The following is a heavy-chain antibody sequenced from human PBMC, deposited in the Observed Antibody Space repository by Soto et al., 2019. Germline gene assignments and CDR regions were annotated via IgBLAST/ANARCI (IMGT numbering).Heavy chain of an antibody. D-gene: IGHD6-13*01. Sequence: EEHLLESGGGLVQPGGSLRLSCAASGFTFSDYAMTWVRQAPGKGLEWVSGISSSGGNTYYADSVKGRFTITRDNSKNALSLQMDSPRAENTAVYYCAKNGASSKTWYMWYYALDVWGQGTTVTVSS. J-gene: IGHJ6*02. CDR3: AKNGASSKTWYMWYYALDV. CDR1: GFTFSDYA. V-gene: IGHV3-23*01. CDR2: ISSSGGNT.